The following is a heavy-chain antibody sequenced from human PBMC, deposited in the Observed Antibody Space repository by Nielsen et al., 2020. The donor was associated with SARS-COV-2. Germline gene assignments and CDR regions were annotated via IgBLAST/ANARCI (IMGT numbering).Heavy chain of an antibody. J-gene: IGHJ3*02. CDR3: AKAGGYCSSTSCYPDAFDI. Sequence: GGSLRLSCAASGFTFSSYGMHWVRQAPGKGLEWVAVILYDGSNKYYADSVKGRFTISRDNSKNTLYLQMNSLRAEDTAVYYCAKAGGYCSSTSCYPDAFDIWGQGTMVTVSS. V-gene: IGHV3-30*18. CDR2: ILYDGSNK. D-gene: IGHD2-2*01. CDR1: GFTFSSYG.